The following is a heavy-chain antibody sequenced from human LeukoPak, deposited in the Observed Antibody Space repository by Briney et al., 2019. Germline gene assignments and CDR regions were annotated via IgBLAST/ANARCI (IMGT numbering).Heavy chain of an antibody. CDR1: GYTFTGYY. D-gene: IGHD3-3*01. CDR2: INPNSGGT. V-gene: IGHV1-2*04. J-gene: IGHJ6*04. CDR3: ARESGSILGPMDV. Sequence: ASVKVSCKASGYTFTGYYMHWVRQAPGQGLEWMGWINPNSGGTNYAQKIQGWVTMTRDTSISTAYMELSRLRSDDTAVYYCARESGSILGPMDVWGKGTTVTVSS.